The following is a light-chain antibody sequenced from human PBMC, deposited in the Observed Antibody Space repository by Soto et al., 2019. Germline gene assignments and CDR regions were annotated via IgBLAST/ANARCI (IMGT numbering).Light chain of an antibody. Sequence: DIQMSQSPSSLSASVGDSVTISCRASQNINKNLNWYQQKSGKAPSLLIYEASTFQSGVPSRFRGSGSGTDFTPAITNLQPEDFATYYCQQSFHTPYTFGQGTKLEI. CDR3: QQSFHTPYT. J-gene: IGKJ2*01. CDR1: QNINKN. CDR2: EAS. V-gene: IGKV1-39*01.